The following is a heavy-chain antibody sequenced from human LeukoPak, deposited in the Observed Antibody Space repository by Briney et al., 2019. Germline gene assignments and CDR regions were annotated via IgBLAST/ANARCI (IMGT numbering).Heavy chain of an antibody. J-gene: IGHJ4*02. CDR1: GFAFSSYG. CDR3: ARESAYAFWY. V-gene: IGHV3-23*01. D-gene: IGHD3-3*01. Sequence: GGSLRLSCAASGFAFSSYGMSWVRQAPGKGLEWVSDISGTGGNTYYAESVKGRFTISRDNSKNTLYLQMNSLRDEDTAVYYCARESAYAFWYWGQGTLVAVSS. CDR2: ISGTGGNT.